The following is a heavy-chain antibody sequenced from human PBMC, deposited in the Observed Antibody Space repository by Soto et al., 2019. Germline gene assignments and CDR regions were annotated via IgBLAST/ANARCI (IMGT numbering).Heavy chain of an antibody. CDR2: IYHTGST. D-gene: IGHD3-16*01. Sequence: AETLSLTCSVSVGSVNSFYYWSWIRQPPVKGLEWLGYIYHTGSTNYQPSLKSRVTISLDTSKNQFSLNLNSVTAADTAVYYCARWGVAMDVWGQGTTVTVSS. J-gene: IGHJ6*02. CDR1: VGSVNSFYY. V-gene: IGHV4-61*01. CDR3: ARWGVAMDV.